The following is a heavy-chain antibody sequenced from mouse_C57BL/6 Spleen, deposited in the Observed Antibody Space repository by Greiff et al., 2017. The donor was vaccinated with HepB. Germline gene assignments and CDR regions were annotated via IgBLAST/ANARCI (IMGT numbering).Heavy chain of an antibody. CDR3: ARGATVVAPLFDY. CDR2: IYPGDGDT. J-gene: IGHJ2*01. CDR1: GYAFSSYW. V-gene: IGHV1-80*01. D-gene: IGHD1-1*01. Sequence: VQRVESGAELVKPGASVKISCKASGYAFSSYWMNWVKQRPGKGLEWIGQIYPGDGDTNYNGKFKGKATLTADKSSSTAYMQLSSLTSEDSAVYVCARGATVVAPLFDYWGQGTTLTVSS.